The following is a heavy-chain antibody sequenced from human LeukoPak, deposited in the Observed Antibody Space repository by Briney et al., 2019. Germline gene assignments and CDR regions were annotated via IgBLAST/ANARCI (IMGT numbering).Heavy chain of an antibody. V-gene: IGHV4-4*02. CDR1: GDSISGSNW. Sequence: PSETLSLTCTVSGDSISGSNWWSWVRQPPGKGLEWIGEIYHRGSTNYNPSLKNRVTISVDKSKNQFSLKLSSVTAADTAVYYCAGAPPYGSDWSKGVFDYWGQGTLVTVSS. J-gene: IGHJ4*02. CDR3: AGAPPYGSDWSKGVFDY. CDR2: IYHRGST. D-gene: IGHD6-19*01.